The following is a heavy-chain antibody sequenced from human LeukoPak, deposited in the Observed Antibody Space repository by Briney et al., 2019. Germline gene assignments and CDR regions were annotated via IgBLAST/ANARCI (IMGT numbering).Heavy chain of an antibody. CDR3: MFSSTSGY. D-gene: IGHD2-2*01. CDR1: GFTFSSYA. Sequence: GRSLRLSCAASGFTFSSYAMHWVRQAPGKGLEWVAVISYDGSNKYYADSVKGRFTISRDNSKNTLYLQTNSLRAEDTAVYYCMFSSTSGYWGQGTLVTVSS. J-gene: IGHJ4*02. V-gene: IGHV3-30*04. CDR2: ISYDGSNK.